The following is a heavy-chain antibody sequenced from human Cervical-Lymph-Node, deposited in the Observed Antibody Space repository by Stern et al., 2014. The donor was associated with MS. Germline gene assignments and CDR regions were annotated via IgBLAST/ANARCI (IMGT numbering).Heavy chain of an antibody. CDR2: ISYDGSDT. J-gene: IGHJ4*02. CDR1: GFTFSSYG. Sequence: VQLEESGGGVVQPGRSLRLTCTVSGFTFSSYGMHWVRQAPGKGLEWASVISYDGSDTYYAESVKGRFTISRDNTKNTLYLEMRRLRREDTAVYYCVKRGITEVRGVRLGDYWGPGTLVIVSS. CDR3: VKRGITEVRGVRLGDY. V-gene: IGHV3-30*18. D-gene: IGHD3-10*01.